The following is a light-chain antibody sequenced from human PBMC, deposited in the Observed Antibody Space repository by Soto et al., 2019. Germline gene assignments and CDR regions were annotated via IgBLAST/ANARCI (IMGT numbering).Light chain of an antibody. J-gene: IGKJ3*01. CDR2: LGS. Sequence: DIVMTQSPLSLPVTPGEPASISCRSSQSLLHSNGYNYLDWYLQKPGQSPQLLIYLGSNRASGVADRFSVSGSGTDFTLKISRVEAQDVGVYYCMQALQTHRGLTFGPGTKVDIK. CDR1: QSLLHSNGYNY. V-gene: IGKV2-28*01. CDR3: MQALQTHRGLT.